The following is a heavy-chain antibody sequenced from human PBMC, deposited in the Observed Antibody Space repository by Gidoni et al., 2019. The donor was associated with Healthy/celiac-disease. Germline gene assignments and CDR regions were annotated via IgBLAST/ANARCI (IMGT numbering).Heavy chain of an antibody. CDR2: ISSSSSYI. V-gene: IGHV3-21*01. CDR1: GFPFSSYS. D-gene: IGHD2-2*01. CDR3: ARGFVVVPAANHDAFDI. J-gene: IGHJ3*02. Sequence: EVQLVESGGGLVKPGGSLRLSCAASGFPFSSYSMNWVRQAPGKGLEWVSSISSSSSYIYYADSVKGRFTISRDNAKNSLYLQMNSLRAEDTAVYYCARGFVVVPAANHDAFDIWGQGTMVTVSS.